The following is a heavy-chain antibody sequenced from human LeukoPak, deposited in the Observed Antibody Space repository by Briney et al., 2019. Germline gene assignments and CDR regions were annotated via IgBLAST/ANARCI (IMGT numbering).Heavy chain of an antibody. CDR1: GFTFSSYA. CDR2: IGGSGGST. Sequence: GGSLRLSCAASGFTFSSYAMSWVRQAPGKGLEWVSAIGGSGGSTYYADSVKGRFTISRDNSKNTLYLQMNSLRAEDTAVYYCAKGHGYCSSTSCYGVFQYWGQGTLVTVSS. J-gene: IGHJ4*02. V-gene: IGHV3-23*01. CDR3: AKGHGYCSSTSCYGVFQY. D-gene: IGHD2-2*01.